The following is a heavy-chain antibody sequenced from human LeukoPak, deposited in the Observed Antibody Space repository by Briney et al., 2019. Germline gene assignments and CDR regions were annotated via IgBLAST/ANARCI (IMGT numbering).Heavy chain of an antibody. V-gene: IGHV4-34*01. CDR1: GGSFSDYY. CDR3: ARGGDYGDYVFHY. J-gene: IGHJ4*02. Sequence: SETLSLTCAVYGGSFSDYYWTWIRQPPGKGLEWIGEIYHSGSTNYNPSLKSRVTISVETSKNQFSLKLYSVTAADTAVYYCARGGDYGDYVFHYWGQGTLVTVSS. CDR2: IYHSGST. D-gene: IGHD4-17*01.